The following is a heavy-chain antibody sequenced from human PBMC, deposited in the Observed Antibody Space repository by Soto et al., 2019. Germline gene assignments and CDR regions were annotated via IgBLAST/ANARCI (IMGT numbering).Heavy chain of an antibody. CDR1: GGSISSGGYY. CDR2: IYYSGST. D-gene: IGHD4-4*01. V-gene: IGHV4-31*03. CDR3: ARGLPRSTVMGYFDL. Sequence: SETLSLTCTVSGGSISSGGYYWSWIRQHPGKGLEWIGYIYYSGSTYYNPSLKSRVTISVDTSKNQFSLKLSSVTAADTAVYYCARGLPRSTVMGYFDLWGRGTLVTVSS. J-gene: IGHJ2*01.